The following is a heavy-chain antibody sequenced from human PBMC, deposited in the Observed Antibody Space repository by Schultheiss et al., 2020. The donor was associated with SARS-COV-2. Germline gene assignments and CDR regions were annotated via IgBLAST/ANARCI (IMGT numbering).Heavy chain of an antibody. D-gene: IGHD4-17*01. J-gene: IGHJ4*02. Sequence: SETLSLTCTVSGGSISSSSYYWGWIRQPPGKGLEWIGEINHSGSTNYNPSLKSRVTISVDTSKNQFSLKLSSVTAADTAVYYCARYFYGDYVSHYFDYWGQGTLVTVSS. V-gene: IGHV4-39*07. CDR1: GGSISSSSYY. CDR2: INHSGST. CDR3: ARYFYGDYVSHYFDY.